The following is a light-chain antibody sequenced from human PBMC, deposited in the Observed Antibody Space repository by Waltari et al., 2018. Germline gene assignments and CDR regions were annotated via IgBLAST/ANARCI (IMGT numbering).Light chain of an antibody. CDR3: QSADSSGTYVV. CDR2: QDT. J-gene: IGLJ2*01. V-gene: IGLV3-25*03. CDR1: ALPKQY. Sequence: SYELTQPPSVSVSPGQTARITCSGDALPKQYAYWYQQKPSQAPVLVIYQDTKWPSGIPERFSGSSSGTTVTLTISGVQAEDEADYYCQSADSSGTYVVFGGGTKLTVL.